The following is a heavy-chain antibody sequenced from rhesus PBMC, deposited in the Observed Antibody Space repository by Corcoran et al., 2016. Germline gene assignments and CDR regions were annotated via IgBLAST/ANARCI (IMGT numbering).Heavy chain of an antibody. CDR3: ARDGGPYNSLDV. J-gene: IGHJ5-2*02. D-gene: IGHD3-34*01. CDR2: ISGTTGST. V-gene: IGHV4-165*01. Sequence: VQLQEAGPGLVQPSETLSLTCAVPGGSFSGHYWGWIRQPPGKGLEWIGYISGTTGSTAYNPSLRSRVAISTDTSKNQFSLKLRSVTAADTAVYYCARDGGPYNSLDVWGRGVLVTVSS. CDR1: GGSFSGHY.